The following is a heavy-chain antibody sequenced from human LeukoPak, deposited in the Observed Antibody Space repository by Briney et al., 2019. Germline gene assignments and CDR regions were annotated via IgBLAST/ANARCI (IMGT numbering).Heavy chain of an antibody. D-gene: IGHD3-10*01. Sequence: ASVKVSCKAAGYAFTSYAMHWVRQAPGQRLEWMGWINAGNGNTKYSQKFQGRVTITRDTSASTAYMELSSLRSEDTAVYYCARGGAGSYYSAVDYWGQGTLVTVSS. CDR1: GYAFTSYA. V-gene: IGHV1-3*01. CDR2: INAGNGNT. J-gene: IGHJ4*02. CDR3: ARGGAGSYYSAVDY.